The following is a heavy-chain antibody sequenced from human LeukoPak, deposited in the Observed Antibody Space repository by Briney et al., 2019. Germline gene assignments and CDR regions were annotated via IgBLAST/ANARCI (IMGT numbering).Heavy chain of an antibody. D-gene: IGHD1-26*01. CDR1: GFTFSSYW. J-gene: IGHJ3*02. V-gene: IGHV3-7*01. Sequence: GGSLRLSCAASGFTFSSYWMSWVRQAPGKGLEWVANIKQDGSEKYYVDSVKGRFTISRDNAKNSLYLQMNSLRAEDTAVYYCAAGGSLDAFDIWGQGTMVTVSS. CDR3: AAGGSLDAFDI. CDR2: IKQDGSEK.